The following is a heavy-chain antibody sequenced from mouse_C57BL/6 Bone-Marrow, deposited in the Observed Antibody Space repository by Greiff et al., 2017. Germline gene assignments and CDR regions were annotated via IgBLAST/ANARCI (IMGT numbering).Heavy chain of an antibody. CDR3: AREDYYGGYYFDY. CDR2: IFPGSGST. Sequence: LQESGPELVKPGASVKISCKASGYTFTDYYINWVKQRPGQGLEWIGWIFPGSGSTYYNEKFKGKATLTVDKSSSTAYMLLSSLTSEDSAVXFCAREDYYGGYYFDYWGQGTTLTVSS. CDR1: GYTFTDYY. V-gene: IGHV1-75*01. J-gene: IGHJ2*01. D-gene: IGHD1-1*02.